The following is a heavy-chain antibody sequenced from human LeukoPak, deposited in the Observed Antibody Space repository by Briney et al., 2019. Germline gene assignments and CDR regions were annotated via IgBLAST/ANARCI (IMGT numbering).Heavy chain of an antibody. Sequence: SETLSLTCAVYGGSFSGYYWSWIRQPPGKGLEWIGEINHSGSTNYNPSLESRVTISVDTSKNQFSLKLSSVTAADTAVYYCARWVRYSLYYYMDVWGKGTTVTVSS. D-gene: IGHD2-15*01. CDR2: INHSGST. CDR3: ARWVRYSLYYYMDV. J-gene: IGHJ6*03. CDR1: GGSFSGYY. V-gene: IGHV4-34*01.